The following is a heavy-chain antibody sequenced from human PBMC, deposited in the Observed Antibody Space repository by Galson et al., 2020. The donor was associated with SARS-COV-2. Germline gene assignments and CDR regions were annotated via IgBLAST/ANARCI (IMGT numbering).Heavy chain of an antibody. CDR2: IYSGGST. CDR3: ARDGGGDGYNDPENGYYFDY. D-gene: IGHD5-12*01. Sequence: GGSLRLSCAASGFTVSSNYMSWVRQAPGKGLEWVSVIYSGGSTYYADSVKGRFTISRDNSKNTLYLQMNSLRAEDTAVYYCARDGGGDGYNDPENGYYFDYWGQGTLVTVSS. V-gene: IGHV3-66*01. J-gene: IGHJ4*02. CDR1: GFTVSSNY.